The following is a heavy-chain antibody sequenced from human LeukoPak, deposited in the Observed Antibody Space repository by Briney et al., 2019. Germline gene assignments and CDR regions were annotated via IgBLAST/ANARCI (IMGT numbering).Heavy chain of an antibody. D-gene: IGHD6-13*01. CDR1: GFTFSGYG. Sequence: GGSLRLSCAACGFTFSGYGLHWVRQAPGKGLEGVAFIRYDGSNKYYADSVKGRFTISRDNSKNTLYLQMNSLRAEDTAVYYCAKEDIGIAAADYFDYWGQGTLVTVSS. J-gene: IGHJ4*02. CDR3: AKEDIGIAAADYFDY. CDR2: IRYDGSNK. V-gene: IGHV3-30*02.